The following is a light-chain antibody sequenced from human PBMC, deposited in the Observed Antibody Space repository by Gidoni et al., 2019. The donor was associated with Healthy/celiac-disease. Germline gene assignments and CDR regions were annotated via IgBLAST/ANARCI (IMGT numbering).Light chain of an antibody. J-gene: IGKJ5*01. CDR2: GAS. Sequence: EIVLTQSPGTLSLSPGERSTLSCRASQSVSSSYLAWYQQKPGQAPTLLIYGASSRATGIPDFTLTISRLEPEDFAVYYCQQYGSSPITFGQGTRLEIK. CDR3: QQYGSSPIT. V-gene: IGKV3-20*01. CDR1: QSVSSSY.